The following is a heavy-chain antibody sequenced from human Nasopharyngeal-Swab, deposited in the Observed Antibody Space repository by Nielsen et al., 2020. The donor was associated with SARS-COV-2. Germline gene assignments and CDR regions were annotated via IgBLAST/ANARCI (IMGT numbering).Heavy chain of an antibody. CDR1: GFTYW. CDR2: IGQDGGGK. D-gene: IGHD2-21*02. Sequence: GGSLRLSCAASGFTYWMNWVRQAPGKGLEWVGNIGQDGGGKKYVDSVKGRFTISRDNANNLLYLQMNSLRAEDTAVYYCATSPAVVVTEGWFDPWGQGTLVTVSS. J-gene: IGHJ5*02. V-gene: IGHV3-7*01. CDR3: ATSPAVVVTEGWFDP.